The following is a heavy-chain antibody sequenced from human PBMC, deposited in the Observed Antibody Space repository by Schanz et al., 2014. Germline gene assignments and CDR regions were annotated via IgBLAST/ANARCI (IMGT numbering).Heavy chain of an antibody. V-gene: IGHV1-8*01. J-gene: IGHJ4*02. CDR3: ARGGYSSGWYDRDIAHFDY. CDR2: MNPNSGNP. D-gene: IGHD6-19*01. CDR1: GGTFTSYD. Sequence: QVQLVQSGAEVKKPGSSMKVSCKASGGTFTSYDINWVRQAPGQGLEWLGWMNPNSGNPGFAQKFRGRVTMTTDTSTSTAYMELRSLRSDDTAVYYCARGGYSSGWYDRDIAHFDYWGQGTLVTVSS.